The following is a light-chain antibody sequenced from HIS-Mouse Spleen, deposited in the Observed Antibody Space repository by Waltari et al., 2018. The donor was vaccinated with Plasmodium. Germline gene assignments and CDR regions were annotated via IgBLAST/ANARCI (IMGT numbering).Light chain of an antibody. CDR2: DVS. V-gene: IGLV2-14*03. CDR1: SIDVGGYNS. J-gene: IGLJ2*01. CDR3: SSYTSSSTLV. Sequence: QSALTQPASVSGSPGQSIPISCPGTSIDVGGYNSVSWDQQHPGKAPKLMIYDVSNRPSGVSNRFSGSKSGNTASLTISGLQAEDEADYYCSSYTSSSTLVFGGGTKLTVL.